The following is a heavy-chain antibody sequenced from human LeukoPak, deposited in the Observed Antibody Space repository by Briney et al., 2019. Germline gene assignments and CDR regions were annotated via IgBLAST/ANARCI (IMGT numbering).Heavy chain of an antibody. V-gene: IGHV3-23*01. D-gene: IGHD3-10*01. CDR3: VKGGMVRGVINGKFDY. Sequence: PGGSLRLSCGASGFTFSSYDMSWVRQAPGKGLEWVSAISVTGGLTYYADSVKGRFTISRDNSKNTLYLQMNSPRAEDTAVYYCVKGGMVRGVINGKFDYWGQGTLVTVSS. J-gene: IGHJ4*02. CDR1: GFTFSSYD. CDR2: ISVTGGLT.